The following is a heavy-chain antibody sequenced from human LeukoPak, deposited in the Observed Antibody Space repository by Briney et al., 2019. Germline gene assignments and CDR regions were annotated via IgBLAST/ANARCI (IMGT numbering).Heavy chain of an antibody. CDR2: FDPEDGET. V-gene: IGHV1-24*01. Sequence: ASVKVSCKVSGYTLTELSMHWVRQAPGKGLEWMGGFDPEDGETIYAQKFQGRVTMTEDTSTDTAYMELSSLRSEDTAVYYCATVRMVGATRGHDAFDIWGQGTMVTVSS. CDR3: ATVRMVGATRGHDAFDI. J-gene: IGHJ3*02. D-gene: IGHD1-26*01. CDR1: GYTLTELS.